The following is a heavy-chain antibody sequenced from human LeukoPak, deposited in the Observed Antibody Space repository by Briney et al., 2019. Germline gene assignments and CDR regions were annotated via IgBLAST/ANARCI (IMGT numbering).Heavy chain of an antibody. CDR3: ARTSVDTAMGTDY. J-gene: IGHJ4*02. CDR1: GGSISSNW. Sequence: PSETLSLTCAVSGGSISSNWWSWVRQPPGKGLEWIGEIYHSGSTNYNPSLKSRVTISVDKSKNQFSLKLSSVTAADTAVYYCARTSVDTAMGTDYWGQGTLVTVSS. V-gene: IGHV4-4*02. D-gene: IGHD5-18*01. CDR2: IYHSGST.